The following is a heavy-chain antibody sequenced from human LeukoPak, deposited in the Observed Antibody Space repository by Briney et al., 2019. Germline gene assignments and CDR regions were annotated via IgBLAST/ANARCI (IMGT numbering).Heavy chain of an antibody. D-gene: IGHD6-19*01. J-gene: IGHJ3*02. V-gene: IGHV1-2*04. CDR1: GYTFTGYY. Sequence: ASVKVSCKASGYTFTGYYMHWVRQAPGQGLEWMGWINPNSGGTNYAQKFQGWVTMTRDTSISTAYMELSRLRSDDTAVYYCARAGGIAVAPRGAFDIWGQGTMVTVSS. CDR2: INPNSGGT. CDR3: ARAGGIAVAPRGAFDI.